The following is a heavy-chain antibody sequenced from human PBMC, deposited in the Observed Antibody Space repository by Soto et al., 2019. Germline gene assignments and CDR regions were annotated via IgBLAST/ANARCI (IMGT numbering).Heavy chain of an antibody. CDR3: ANGYYYDSSGYYPFDY. J-gene: IGHJ4*02. CDR1: GFTFSSYG. V-gene: IGHV3-30*18. D-gene: IGHD3-22*01. Sequence: QVQLVESGGGVVQPGRSLRLSCAASGFTFSSYGMHWVRQAPGKVLEWVAVISYDGSNKYYADSVKGRFTISRDNSKNALDLQMNSLRAEDTAVYYCANGYYYDSSGYYPFDYWCQGTLVTVSS. CDR2: ISYDGSNK.